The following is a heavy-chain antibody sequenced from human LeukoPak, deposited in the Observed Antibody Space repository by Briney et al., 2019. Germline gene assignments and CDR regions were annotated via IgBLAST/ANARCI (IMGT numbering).Heavy chain of an antibody. CDR3: ARDITMVRGVIGHGMDV. D-gene: IGHD3-10*01. CDR2: INHSGST. J-gene: IGHJ6*02. Sequence: SETLSLTCAVYGGSFSGYYWSWIRQPPGKGLGWIGEINHSGSTNYNPSLKSRVTISVDTSKNQFSLKLSSVTAADTAVYYCARDITMVRGVIGHGMDVWGQGTTVTVSS. CDR1: GGSFSGYY. V-gene: IGHV4-34*01.